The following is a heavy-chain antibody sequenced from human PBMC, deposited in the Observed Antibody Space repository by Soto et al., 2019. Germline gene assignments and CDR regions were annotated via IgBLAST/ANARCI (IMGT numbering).Heavy chain of an antibody. V-gene: IGHV1-18*01. J-gene: IGHJ4*02. D-gene: IGHD3-9*01. CDR1: GYTFTNFG. CDR3: ARGMAEEQIFYYFDY. CDR2: ISAYNGNT. Sequence: GASVKVSCKASGYTFTNFGISWVRQAPGRGLEWMGWISAYNGNTNYAQNFQGRVTMTTDTSTSTAYMELRSLRSDDTAVYYCARGMAEEQIFYYFDYWGQGALVTVSS.